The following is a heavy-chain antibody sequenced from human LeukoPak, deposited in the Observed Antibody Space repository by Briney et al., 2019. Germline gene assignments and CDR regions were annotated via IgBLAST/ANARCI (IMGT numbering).Heavy chain of an antibody. D-gene: IGHD1-26*01. CDR1: AFTFSSYA. CDR3: AKKDSASYYFDY. Sequence: TGGSLRLSCAASAFTFSSYAMSWVRLAPGKGLEWVSGISGSGGSTYYADSVKGRFTISRDNSKNTLYLQMNSLRADDTAIYYCAKKDSASYYFDYWGQGTLVTVSS. V-gene: IGHV3-23*01. J-gene: IGHJ4*02. CDR2: ISGSGGST.